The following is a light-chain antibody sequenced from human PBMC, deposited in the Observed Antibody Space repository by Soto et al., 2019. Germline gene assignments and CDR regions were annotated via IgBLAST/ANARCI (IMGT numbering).Light chain of an antibody. CDR2: AVS. Sequence: QSALPQHASVSGSPGQSITLSCTGTSSDIGGYNYVSWYQQHPGKAPKLMIYAVSNRPSGVSNRFSGSQSGNRASLTISGLQADDESDYYCSSYTSSSLYVFGTGTKLTVL. CDR3: SSYTSSSLYV. J-gene: IGLJ1*01. CDR1: SSDIGGYNY. V-gene: IGLV2-14*01.